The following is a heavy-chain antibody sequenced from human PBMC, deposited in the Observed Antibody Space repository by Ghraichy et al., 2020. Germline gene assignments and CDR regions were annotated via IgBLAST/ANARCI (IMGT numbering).Heavy chain of an antibody. CDR3: ARVNPSAGVISNWFDP. J-gene: IGHJ5*02. CDR1: GGTFSSYA. D-gene: IGHD3-16*02. CDR2: IIPILGIA. V-gene: IGHV1-69*04. Sequence: SVKVSCKASGGTFSSYAISWVRQAPGQGLEWMGRIIPILGIANYAQKFQGRVTITADKSTSTAYMELSSLRSEDTAVYYCARVNPSAGVISNWFDPWGQGTLVTVSS.